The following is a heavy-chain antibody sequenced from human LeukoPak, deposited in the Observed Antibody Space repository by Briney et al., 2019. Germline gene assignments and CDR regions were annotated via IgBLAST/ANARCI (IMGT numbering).Heavy chain of an antibody. CDR2: INHSGST. CDR3: AREAVYYDYVWGSYRYKTGAFDF. J-gene: IGHJ3*01. CDR1: GGSFSGYY. Sequence: SETLSLTCAVYGGSFSGYYWSWIRQPPGKGLEWIAEINHSGSTNYNPSLKSRVTISVDTSKNQFSLKLSSVTAADTAVYYCAREAVYYDYVWGSYRYKTGAFDFWGQGTMVTVSS. V-gene: IGHV4-34*01. D-gene: IGHD3-16*02.